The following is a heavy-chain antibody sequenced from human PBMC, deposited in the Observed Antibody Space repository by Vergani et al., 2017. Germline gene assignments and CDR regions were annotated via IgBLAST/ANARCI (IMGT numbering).Heavy chain of an antibody. CDR2: IRYDGSNK. CDR1: GFTFSSYG. CDR3: AKDITPAAAGTDY. D-gene: IGHD6-13*01. Sequence: VQLLESGGGVVQPGGSLRLSCAASGFTFSSYGMHWVRQAPGKGLEWVAFIRYDGSNKYYADSVKGRFTISRDNSNNTLYLQMNSLRAEDTAVYYCAKDITPAAAGTDYWGQGTLVTVSS. J-gene: IGHJ4*02. V-gene: IGHV3-30*02.